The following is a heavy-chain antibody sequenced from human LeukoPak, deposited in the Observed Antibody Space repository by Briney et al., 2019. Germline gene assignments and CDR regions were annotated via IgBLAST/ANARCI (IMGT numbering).Heavy chain of an antibody. V-gene: IGHV3-21*01. CDR2: ISTSSYYI. CDR1: GFTLRSYN. Sequence: GGSLRPSCAASGFTLRSYNMHWVRQAPGKGLEWVSYISTSSYYIYYADSVKGRFTISRDDAKNSLFLQMNSLRAEDTAIYYCARDASGSSTGLIDSWGQGTLVTVSS. CDR3: ARDASGSSTGLIDS. D-gene: IGHD1-26*01. J-gene: IGHJ4*02.